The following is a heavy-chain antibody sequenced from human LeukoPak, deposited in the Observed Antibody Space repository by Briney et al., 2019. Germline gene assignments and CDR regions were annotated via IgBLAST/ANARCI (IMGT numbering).Heavy chain of an antibody. V-gene: IGHV1-18*01. CDR2: ISAYNGNT. Sequence: GASVKVSCKAYGYTFMSHGISWVRQAPGQGLEWMGWISAYNGNTNYAQKFQGRVTMTEDTSTDTAYMELSSLRSEDTAVYYCATFGLVREYWGQGTLVTVSS. D-gene: IGHD3-10*01. CDR3: ATFGLVREY. CDR1: GYTFMSHG. J-gene: IGHJ4*02.